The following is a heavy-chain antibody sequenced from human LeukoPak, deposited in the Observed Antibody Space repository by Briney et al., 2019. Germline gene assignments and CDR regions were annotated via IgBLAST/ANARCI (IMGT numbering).Heavy chain of an antibody. J-gene: IGHJ4*02. CDR3: AKDIHPVAGTPFDY. V-gene: IGHV3-64*04. CDR2: ISSNGGST. D-gene: IGHD6-19*01. Sequence: PGGSLRLSCAASGFTFSSYLMHWVRQAPGKGLEFVSPISSNGGSTYYATSVKGRFTISRDNSKNTLYLQMNSLRAEDTAVYYCAKDIHPVAGTPFDYWGQGTLVTVSS. CDR1: GFTFSSYL.